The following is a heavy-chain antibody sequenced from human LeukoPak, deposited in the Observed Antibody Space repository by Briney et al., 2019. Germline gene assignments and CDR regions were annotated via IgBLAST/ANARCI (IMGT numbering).Heavy chain of an antibody. D-gene: IGHD2-2*01. CDR3: ARDLVVPAAISVEDAFDI. CDR1: GYTFTSYG. Sequence: GASVKVSCKASGYTFTSYGISWVRQAPGQGLEWMGWISAYNGNTNYAQKLQGRVTMTTDTSTSTAYMELRSLRSDDTAVYYCARDLVVPAAISVEDAFDIWGQGTMVTVSS. V-gene: IGHV1-18*01. CDR2: ISAYNGNT. J-gene: IGHJ3*02.